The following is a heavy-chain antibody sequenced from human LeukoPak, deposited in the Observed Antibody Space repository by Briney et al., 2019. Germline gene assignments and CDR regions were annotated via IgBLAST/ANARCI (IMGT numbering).Heavy chain of an antibody. V-gene: IGHV4-59*01. Sequence: SETLSLTCIVSGGSISSYYWSWIRQPPGKGLEWIGYIYYSGSTNYNPSLKSRVTISVDTSKNQFSLKLSSVTAADTAVYYCARVRWFGELLSPLYYYYGMDVWGKGTTVTVSS. D-gene: IGHD3-10*01. CDR2: IYYSGST. J-gene: IGHJ6*04. CDR1: GGSISSYY. CDR3: ARVRWFGELLSPLYYYYGMDV.